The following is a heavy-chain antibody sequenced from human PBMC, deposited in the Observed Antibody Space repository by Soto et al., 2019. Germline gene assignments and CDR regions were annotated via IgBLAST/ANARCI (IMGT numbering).Heavy chain of an antibody. V-gene: IGHV5-51*01. D-gene: IGHD2-2*01. Sequence: GESLKISCKGSGYSFASYWIAWVRQMPDKGLEWMGVIYPRDSDIRYNPSFQGQVTISVDKSINTAYLQWNSLKASDTAMYYCARNQASLPGLSCQYFAMDVWSQGATVTVSS. CDR1: GYSFASYW. J-gene: IGHJ6*02. CDR2: IYPRDSDI. CDR3: ARNQASLPGLSCQYFAMDV.